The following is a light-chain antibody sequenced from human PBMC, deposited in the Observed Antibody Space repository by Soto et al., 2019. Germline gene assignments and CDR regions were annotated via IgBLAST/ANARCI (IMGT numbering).Light chain of an antibody. Sequence: EIVMTQSPATLAVSPGESATLSCRASQSISNHLTWYQQKPGQPPRLLIYGAYTRATGIPARFSGSGSGTDFTLTISNVQSEDFAVYYCQQYSGWPYTFGQGTKLEIK. V-gene: IGKV3-15*01. CDR3: QQYSGWPYT. CDR1: QSISNH. CDR2: GAY. J-gene: IGKJ2*01.